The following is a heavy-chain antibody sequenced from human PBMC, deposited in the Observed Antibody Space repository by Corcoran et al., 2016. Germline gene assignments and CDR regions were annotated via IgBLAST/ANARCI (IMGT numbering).Heavy chain of an antibody. D-gene: IGHD3-10*01. J-gene: IGHJ6*02. CDR1: GFTFSSYG. CDR2: ISYDGSNK. CDR3: AKVAPFSGYGSGSSDDYYYGMDV. Sequence: QVQLVESGGGVVQPGRSLRLSCAASGFTFSSYGMHWVRQAPGKGLEWVAVISYDGSNKYYADSVKGRFTISRDNSKNTMYLQMNSLRAEDTAVYYCAKVAPFSGYGSGSSDDYYYGMDVWGQGTTVTVSS. V-gene: IGHV3-30*18.